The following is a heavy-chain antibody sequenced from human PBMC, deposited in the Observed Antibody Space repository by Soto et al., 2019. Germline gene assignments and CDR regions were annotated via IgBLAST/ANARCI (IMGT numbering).Heavy chain of an antibody. J-gene: IGHJ6*02. Sequence: SETLSLTCAVSGGYISSSNWWSWVRQPPGKGLEWIGEIYHSGSTNYNPSLKSRDTISVDKSKNQFSLKLSSVTAADTAVYYCARDNYDFWSGPLYYGMDVWGQGTTVTVSS. D-gene: IGHD3-3*01. CDR3: ARDNYDFWSGPLYYGMDV. V-gene: IGHV4-4*02. CDR1: GGYISSSNW. CDR2: IYHSGST.